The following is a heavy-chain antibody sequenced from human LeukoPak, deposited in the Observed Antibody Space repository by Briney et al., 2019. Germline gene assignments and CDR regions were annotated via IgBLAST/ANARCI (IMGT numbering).Heavy chain of an antibody. Sequence: GGSLRLSCAASGFTVSNSYMNWVRQAPGKGLEWVSVMYSGGSTYYADSVKGRFTISRDNSKNTLYLQMNSLRVGDTAVYYCARGRSQQGIWSGYHHFDYWGQGTLVTVSS. CDR1: GFTVSNSY. D-gene: IGHD3-3*01. V-gene: IGHV3-53*01. CDR3: ARGRSQQGIWSGYHHFDY. J-gene: IGHJ4*02. CDR2: MYSGGST.